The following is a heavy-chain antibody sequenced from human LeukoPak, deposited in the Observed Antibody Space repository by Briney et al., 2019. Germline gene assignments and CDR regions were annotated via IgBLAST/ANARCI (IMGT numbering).Heavy chain of an antibody. CDR1: GFTFDDYA. CDR3: AKAAGAHSSSWGYFDY. CDR2: ISWNGGSI. J-gene: IGHJ4*02. Sequence: GRSLRLSCAASGFTFDDYAMQWVRQAPGKGLEWVSGISWNGGSIAYADSVKGRFTISRDNAKNSLYLQMNTLRAEDTALYYCAKAAGAHSSSWGYFDYWGQGTLVTVSS. D-gene: IGHD6-13*01. V-gene: IGHV3-9*01.